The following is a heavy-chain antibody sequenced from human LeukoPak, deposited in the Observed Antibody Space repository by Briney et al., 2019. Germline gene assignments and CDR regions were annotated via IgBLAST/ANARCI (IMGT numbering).Heavy chain of an antibody. CDR1: GYTFTIYY. D-gene: IGHD6-19*01. J-gene: IGHJ4*02. V-gene: IGHV1-46*01. Sequence: GASVKVSFTASGYTFTIYYIHWVRQAPGQGLEWMGIIYPSGGSTSYAQKFQGRVTMTRDTSTSTVYMELSSLRSEDTAVYYCARRSITVADPFDYWGQGTLVTVSS. CDR2: IYPSGGST. CDR3: ARRSITVADPFDY.